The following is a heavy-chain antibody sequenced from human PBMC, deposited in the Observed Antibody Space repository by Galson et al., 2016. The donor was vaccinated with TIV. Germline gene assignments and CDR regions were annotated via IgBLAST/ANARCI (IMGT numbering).Heavy chain of an antibody. D-gene: IGHD7-27*01. Sequence: SVKVTCTASEYIFIHYYIHWVRQAPVQGLEWLGWFNPDSGATQYAQKFQGKVTMTRDTSISTAYMELWRLISDDTAVYYCARVNWARAFDYWGQGTQVTVSS. J-gene: IGHJ4*02. CDR2: FNPDSGAT. CDR1: EYIFIHYY. CDR3: ARVNWARAFDY. V-gene: IGHV1-2*02.